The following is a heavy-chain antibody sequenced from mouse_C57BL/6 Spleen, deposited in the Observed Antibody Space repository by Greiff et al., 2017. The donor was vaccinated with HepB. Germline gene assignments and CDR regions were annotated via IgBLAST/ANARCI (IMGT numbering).Heavy chain of an antibody. CDR2: IHPNSGST. J-gene: IGHJ1*03. V-gene: IGHV1-64*01. D-gene: IGHD2-1*01. CDR3: ARRGLLWDWYFDV. Sequence: VQLQQSGAELVKPGASVKLSCKASGYTFTSYWMHWVKQRPGQGLEWIGMIHPNSGSTNYNEKFKSKATLTVDKSSSTAYMQLSSLTSEDSAVYYCARRGLLWDWYFDVWGTGTTVTVSS. CDR1: GYTFTSYW.